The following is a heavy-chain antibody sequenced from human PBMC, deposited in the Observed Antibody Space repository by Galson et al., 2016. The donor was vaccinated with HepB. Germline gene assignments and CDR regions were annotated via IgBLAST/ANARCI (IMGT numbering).Heavy chain of an antibody. D-gene: IGHD3-10*01. CDR3: ARDRSSGSGNFGY. Sequence: QVQLQESGPGLAKPSQTLSLTCTVSGGSVSSSSYYWGWIRQPPGKGLEWIGSSYYSGSTYYNPSLKSRVTISVDMSKNQFSLKLYSVTAADTAVYYCARDRSSGSGNFGYWGQGTLVTVSS. V-gene: IGHV4-39*07. CDR2: SYYSGST. J-gene: IGHJ4*02. CDR1: GGSVSSSSYY.